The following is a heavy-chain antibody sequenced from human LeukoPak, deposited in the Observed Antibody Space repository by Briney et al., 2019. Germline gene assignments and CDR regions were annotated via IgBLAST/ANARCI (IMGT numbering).Heavy chain of an antibody. CDR1: GGSISSYY. V-gene: IGHV4-59*01. CDR3: ARWYYYDSSGAVDY. Sequence: SETLSLTCTVSGGSISSYYWSWIRQPPGKGLEWIGHIYGSGSTNYNPSLKSRVTLSVDTSKNQFSLKLSSVTAADTAVYYCARWYYYDSSGAVDYWGQGTLVTVSS. D-gene: IGHD3-22*01. CDR2: IYGSGST. J-gene: IGHJ4*02.